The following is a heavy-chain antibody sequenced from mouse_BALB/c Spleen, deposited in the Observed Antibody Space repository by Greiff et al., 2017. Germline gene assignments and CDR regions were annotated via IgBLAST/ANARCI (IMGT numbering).Heavy chain of an antibody. Sequence: VQLKESGAELVKPGASVKLSCTASGFNIKDTYMHWVKQRPEQGLEWIGRIDPANGNTKYDPKFQGKATITADTSSNTAYLQLSSLTSEDTAVYYCASPITTVVGPFDYWGQGTTLTVSS. CDR2: IDPANGNT. CDR1: GFNIKDTY. D-gene: IGHD1-1*01. V-gene: IGHV14-3*02. CDR3: ASPITTVVGPFDY. J-gene: IGHJ2*01.